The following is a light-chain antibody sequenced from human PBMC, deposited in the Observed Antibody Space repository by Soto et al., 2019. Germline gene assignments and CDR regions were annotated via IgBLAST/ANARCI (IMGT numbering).Light chain of an antibody. Sequence: EVVLTQSPGTLSLSPGERATLPCRASQSLSRSKLVWYQQKPGQAPRLLLYGASSRATVITDRFIGSGSGTDFTLTISRLEPDDFAVYYCQQYDSSPPTFGQGTKLEIK. CDR1: QSLSRSK. CDR3: QQYDSSPPT. V-gene: IGKV3-20*01. J-gene: IGKJ2*01. CDR2: GAS.